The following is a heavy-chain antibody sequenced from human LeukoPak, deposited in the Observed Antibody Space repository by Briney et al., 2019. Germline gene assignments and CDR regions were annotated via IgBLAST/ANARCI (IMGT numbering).Heavy chain of an antibody. CDR2: IYGSGST. Sequence: SETLSLTCTVSGGSISSGTYYWSWIRQPAGKGLEWIGRIYGSGSTNYNPSLKSRVTISVDKSKNQFSLKPSSVTAADTAVYYCARDVDQWRDAFDIWGQGTMVTVSS. J-gene: IGHJ3*02. CDR1: GGSISSGTYY. CDR3: ARDVDQWRDAFDI. D-gene: IGHD6-19*01. V-gene: IGHV4-61*02.